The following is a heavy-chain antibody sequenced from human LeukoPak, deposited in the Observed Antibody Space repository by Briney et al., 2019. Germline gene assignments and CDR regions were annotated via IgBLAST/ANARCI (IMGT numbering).Heavy chain of an antibody. CDR2: INHSGST. CDR3: ARGGDYRWNYYYYMDV. D-gene: IGHD4-17*01. CDR1: GGSISSSSYY. Sequence: PSETLSLTCTVSGGSISSSSYYWGWIRQPPGKGLEWIGEINHSGSTNYNPSLKSRVTISVDTSKNQFSLKLSSVTAADTAVYYCARGGDYRWNYYYYMDVWGKGTTVTVSS. V-gene: IGHV4-39*07. J-gene: IGHJ6*03.